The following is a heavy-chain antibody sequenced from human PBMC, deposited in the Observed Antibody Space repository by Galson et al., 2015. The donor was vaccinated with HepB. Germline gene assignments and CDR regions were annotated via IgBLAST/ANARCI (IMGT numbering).Heavy chain of an antibody. CDR1: GYSLTELS. Sequence: SVKVSCKVSGYSLTELSILWVRQSPTRGLEWMGTFDPEDGETISTQSFQGRLTLTGDTSSDTAYMDLSSLRSDDTAVYYCTTSRDLPAGTDFWGQGTLVTVSS. CDR2: FDPEDGET. CDR3: TTSRDLPAGTDF. J-gene: IGHJ4*02. D-gene: IGHD6-19*01. V-gene: IGHV1-24*01.